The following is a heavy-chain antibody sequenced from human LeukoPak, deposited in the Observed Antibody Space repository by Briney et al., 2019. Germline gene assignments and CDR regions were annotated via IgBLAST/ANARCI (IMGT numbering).Heavy chain of an antibody. CDR3: ARWYSSSWYGGHFDI. CDR2: IYYSGST. V-gene: IGHV4-59*12. D-gene: IGHD6-13*01. CDR1: GDSISTYY. J-gene: IGHJ3*02. Sequence: PSETLSLTCTVSGDSISTYYWSWIRQPPGKGLEWTGFIYYSGSTNYNPSLKSRVTIPVDTSKNQFSLKLSSVTAADTAVYYCARWYSSSWYGGHFDIWGQGTMVTVSS.